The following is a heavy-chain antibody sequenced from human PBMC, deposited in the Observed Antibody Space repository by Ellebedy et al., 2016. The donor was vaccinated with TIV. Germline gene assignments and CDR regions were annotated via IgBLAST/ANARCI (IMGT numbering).Heavy chain of an antibody. CDR2: IKHDGSEK. J-gene: IGHJ4*02. V-gene: IGHV3-7*01. CDR1: GFTFSSYW. D-gene: IGHD2-21*01. Sequence: GESLKISCAASGFTFSSYWMTWVRQAPGEGLDWVASIKHDGSEKYYVDSVKGRFTISRDNAKNSLYLQMNSLRAEDTAVYYCARGGGCFGDSCYYADFWGQGTLVTVSS. CDR3: ARGGGCFGDSCYYADF.